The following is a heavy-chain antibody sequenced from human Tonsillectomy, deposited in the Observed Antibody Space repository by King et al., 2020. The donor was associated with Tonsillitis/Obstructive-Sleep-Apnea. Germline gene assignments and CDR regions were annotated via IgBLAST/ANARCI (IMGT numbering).Heavy chain of an antibody. D-gene: IGHD3-16*01. CDR2: IISDESST. V-gene: IGHV3-74*01. CDR1: GFTFSSSW. Sequence: VQLVESGGGLVQPGGSLRLSCAASGFTFSSSWMHWVRQAPGKGLVWVSRIISDESSTSYADSVKGRFTISRDNAKNTLYLQMNILRAEYTAVYYCARAFRGPYGFDIWGQGAMVTVSS. CDR3: ARAFRGPYGFDI. J-gene: IGHJ3*02.